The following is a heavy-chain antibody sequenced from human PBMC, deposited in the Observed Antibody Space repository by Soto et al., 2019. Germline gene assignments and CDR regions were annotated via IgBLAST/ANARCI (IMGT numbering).Heavy chain of an antibody. V-gene: IGHV4-39*01. D-gene: IGHD2-21*02. J-gene: IGHJ2*01. Sequence: QLQLQESGPGLVKPSETLSLTCTVSGGSISSSSYYWGWIRQPPGKGLEGIGGIYYSGSTNYNPSLKSRVTISVDTSKNQFSLKLSSVTAADTAVYYCAGAYCGGDCYSGIWYFDLWGRGTLVTVSS. CDR1: GGSISSSSYY. CDR3: AGAYCGGDCYSGIWYFDL. CDR2: IYYSGST.